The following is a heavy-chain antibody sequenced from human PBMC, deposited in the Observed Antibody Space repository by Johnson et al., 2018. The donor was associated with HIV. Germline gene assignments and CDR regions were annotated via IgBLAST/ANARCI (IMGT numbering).Heavy chain of an antibody. D-gene: IGHD1-26*01. Sequence: VQLVESGGGLIQPGGSLRLSCAASGFTVSSNYMGWVRQAPGKGLEWVSVIDTGGSTYDADSVQGRFTITRDNSKNTLYLQLNRLRAEDTAVYYCAKTYSGSNRDAFDIWGQGTMVTVSS. J-gene: IGHJ3*02. CDR1: GFTVSSNY. V-gene: IGHV3-66*03. CDR3: AKTYSGSNRDAFDI. CDR2: IDTGGST.